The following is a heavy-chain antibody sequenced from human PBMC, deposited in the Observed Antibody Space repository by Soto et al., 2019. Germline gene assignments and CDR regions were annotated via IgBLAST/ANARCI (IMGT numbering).Heavy chain of an antibody. J-gene: IGHJ4*02. V-gene: IGHV3-33*01. CDR3: AREMYYYDSSGYYGVPFDY. CDR1: GFTFSSYG. CDR2: IWYDGSNK. D-gene: IGHD3-22*01. Sequence: GGSLRLSCAASGFTFSSYGMHWVRQAPGKGLEWVAVIWYDGSNKYYADSVKGRFTISRDNSKNTLYLQMNSLRAEDTAVYYCAREMYYYDSSGYYGVPFDYWGQGT.